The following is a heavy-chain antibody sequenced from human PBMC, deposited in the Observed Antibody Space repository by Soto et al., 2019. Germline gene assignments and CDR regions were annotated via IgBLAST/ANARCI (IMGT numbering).Heavy chain of an antibody. D-gene: IGHD3-10*01. Sequence: GASVKVSCKASGYSFTTYYMHWVRQAPGQGLEWMGIINPSGGRTTYAQNFQGRVTMTRDTSTSTVYMELSSLRSEDTAVYYCARDGCITATCAGGGTWFDPWGQGTPVTVSS. CDR1: GYSFTTYY. J-gene: IGHJ5*02. CDR2: INPSGGRT. V-gene: IGHV1-46*01. CDR3: ARDGCITATCAGGGTWFDP.